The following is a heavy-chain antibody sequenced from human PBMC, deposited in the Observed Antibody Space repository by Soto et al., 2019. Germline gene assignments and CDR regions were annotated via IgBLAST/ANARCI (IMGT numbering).Heavy chain of an antibody. Sequence: GGSLRLSCTTSGFTVSSSHMTWVRQAPGKGLEWVSVIYSGGSSYYAVSVQGRFTISRDNSKNTVYLQMNSLRGEDTAMYYCARLGPYGSESYSFRYNWFDPWGKGTQVTVSX. CDR1: GFTVSSSH. CDR3: ARLGPYGSESYSFRYNWFDP. J-gene: IGHJ5*02. D-gene: IGHD3-10*01. CDR2: IYSGGSS. V-gene: IGHV3-53*01.